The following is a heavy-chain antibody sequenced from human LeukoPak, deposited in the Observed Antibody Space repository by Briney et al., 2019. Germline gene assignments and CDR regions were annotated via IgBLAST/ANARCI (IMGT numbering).Heavy chain of an antibody. CDR1: GDSISSRSYY. D-gene: IGHD3-10*01. V-gene: IGHV4-39*07. J-gene: IGHJ3*02. CDR3: ARDPHPTTMVRGVISAFDI. Sequence: PSETLSLTCTVSGDSISSRSYYWGWIRQPPGKGLEWIGSIYHSGSTYYNPSLKSRVTISVDTSKNQFSLKLSSVTAADTAVYYCARDPHPTTMVRGVISAFDIWGQGTMVTVSS. CDR2: IYHSGST.